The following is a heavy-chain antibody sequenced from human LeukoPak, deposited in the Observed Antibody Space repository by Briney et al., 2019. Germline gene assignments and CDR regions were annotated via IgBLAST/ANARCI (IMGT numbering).Heavy chain of an antibody. Sequence: PSETLSLTCAVSGYSISSGYYWGWIRQPPGKGLEWIGSIYHSGSTYYNPSLKGRVTISVDTSKNQFSLKLSSVTAADTAVYYCARQSATAAYDYWGQGTLVTVSS. J-gene: IGHJ4*02. CDR3: ARQSATAAYDY. V-gene: IGHV4-38-2*01. CDR1: GYSISSGYY. D-gene: IGHD6-13*01. CDR2: IYHSGST.